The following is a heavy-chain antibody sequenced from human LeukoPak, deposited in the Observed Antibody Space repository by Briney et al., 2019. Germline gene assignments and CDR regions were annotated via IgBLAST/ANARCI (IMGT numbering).Heavy chain of an antibody. CDR3: ARDYGDYNFDY. V-gene: IGHV3-74*01. J-gene: IGHJ4*02. Sequence: PGGSLRLSCAASGFTFSSYWMHWVRQAPGKGLVWVSHINSDGSSTSYADSVKGRFTISRDNAKNTLYLQMNSLRAEDTAVYYCARDYGDYNFDYWGQGTLVTVSS. D-gene: IGHD4-17*01. CDR1: GFTFSSYW. CDR2: INSDGSST.